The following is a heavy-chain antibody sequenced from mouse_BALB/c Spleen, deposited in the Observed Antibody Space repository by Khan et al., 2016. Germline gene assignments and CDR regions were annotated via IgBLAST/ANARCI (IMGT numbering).Heavy chain of an antibody. CDR2: INPYNGAT. V-gene: IGHV1-26*01. D-gene: IGHD2-5*01. J-gene: IGHJ4*01. CDR1: GYSFTGYY. CDR3: AREEYSIGDAMDY. Sequence: VRLQQSGPELVKPGASVKISCKASGYSFTGYYMHWVKQSHVKSLEWIGRINPYNGATSYNQNFKDKASLTVDKSSSTAYMELHSLTSEDSAVYYCAREEYSIGDAMDYWGQGTSVTVSS.